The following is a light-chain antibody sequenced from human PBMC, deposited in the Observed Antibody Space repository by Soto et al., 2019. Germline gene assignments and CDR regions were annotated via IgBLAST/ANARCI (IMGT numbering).Light chain of an antibody. V-gene: IGLV2-14*03. J-gene: IGLJ2*01. CDR1: SSDVGGYNY. Sequence: QSALTQPASMSGSPGQSITISCTGTSSDVGGYNYVSWYQQHPGKAPKLMIFDVTNRPSGLSNRFSGSKSGNTASLTSSGLQSEDEADYYCSSYTSSSTVIFGGGTKLTVL. CDR3: SSYTSSSTVI. CDR2: DVT.